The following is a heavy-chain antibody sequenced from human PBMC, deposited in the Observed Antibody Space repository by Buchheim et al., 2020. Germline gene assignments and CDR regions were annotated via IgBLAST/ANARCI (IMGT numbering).Heavy chain of an antibody. J-gene: IGHJ6*03. CDR3: AKRGVDNYYMDV. Sequence: EVQLLESGGGLIQPGGSLRLSCAASGFTFSNYVMSWVRQAPGKGLEWVSGLTDSGAGTYYADSVKGRFTISRDTSKNTLYLQMNSLRAEDTALYYCAKRGVDNYYMDVWGKGTT. V-gene: IGHV3-23*01. CDR2: LTDSGAGT. D-gene: IGHD3-10*01. CDR1: GFTFSNYV.